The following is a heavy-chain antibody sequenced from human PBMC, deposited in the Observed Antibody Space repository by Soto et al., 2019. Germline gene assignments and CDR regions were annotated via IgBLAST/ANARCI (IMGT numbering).Heavy chain of an antibody. Sequence: PXGTLALTCTVSGGSISSYYWSGIRQPPGKGLEWIGYIYYSGSTNYNPSLKSRVTISVDTSKNQFSLKLSSVTAADTAVYYCARAVPDIYYDSSGYSFDYWGQGTLVTVSS. CDR2: IYYSGST. CDR1: GGSISSYY. CDR3: ARAVPDIYYDSSGYSFDY. D-gene: IGHD3-22*01. J-gene: IGHJ4*02. V-gene: IGHV4-59*01.